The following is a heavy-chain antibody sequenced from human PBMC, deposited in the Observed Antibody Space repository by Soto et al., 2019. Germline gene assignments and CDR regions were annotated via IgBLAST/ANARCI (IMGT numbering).Heavy chain of an antibody. CDR2: MSRDGGSR. CDR3: ARGGFLSGAGFDY. D-gene: IGHD7-27*01. V-gene: IGHV3-30-3*01. J-gene: IGHJ4*02. CDR1: GFTFSDYD. Sequence: QVQLVESGGGVVQPGRSLRLSCAASGFTFSDYDLHWLRQAPGKGLEWVTIMSRDGGSRSYADSVKGRFTISRDNSKNTLFLQMNSLRTEDTAVYYCARGGFLSGAGFDYWGQGTPVTVSS.